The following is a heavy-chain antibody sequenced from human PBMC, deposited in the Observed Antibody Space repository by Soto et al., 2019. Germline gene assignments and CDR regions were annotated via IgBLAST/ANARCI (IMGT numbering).Heavy chain of an antibody. CDR3: ARGPPSGSFSLTPRY. CDR1: GYSFHNYG. V-gene: IGHV1-18*04. D-gene: IGHD1-26*01. CDR2: ISGQIAKT. J-gene: IGHJ4*01. Sequence: QVPLVQSGPEVKRPGASVKVSCKASGYSFHNYGIIWVRQAPGQGLEWMGWISGQIAKTNYAQKFQGKVTMTTDTSTSTAYMELSTLTSDDTAIYYCARGPPSGSFSLTPRYWGQGTLVTVSS.